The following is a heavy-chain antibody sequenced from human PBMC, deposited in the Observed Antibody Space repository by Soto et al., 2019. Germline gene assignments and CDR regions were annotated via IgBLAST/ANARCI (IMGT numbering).Heavy chain of an antibody. Sequence: VGSLRLACASSVFTFSSYSMNWVRHSPGKGLEWVSSISSSSSYIYYADSVKGRFTISRDNAKNSLYLQMNSLRAEDTAVYYCARDRDYGMEGWGQGTTVTVSS. V-gene: IGHV3-21*01. CDR3: ARDRDYGMEG. CDR1: VFTFSSYS. CDR2: ISSSSSYI. J-gene: IGHJ6*02.